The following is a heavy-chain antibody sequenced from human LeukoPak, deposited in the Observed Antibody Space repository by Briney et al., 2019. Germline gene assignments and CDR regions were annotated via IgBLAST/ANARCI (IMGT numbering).Heavy chain of an antibody. CDR2: IKADGSGT. J-gene: IGHJ6*02. D-gene: IGHD2/OR15-2a*01. V-gene: IGHV3-43*02. CDR3: ATWAFYHNLDV. CDR1: GFTIGPYA. Sequence: GGALRLSCAASGFTIGPYAMYWVRQGPGRGLEWVSVIKADGSGTFYADSVRGRFTTSRDDSKNSLYLQMNSLTSEDTALYYCATWAFYHNLDVWGQGTTVIVSS.